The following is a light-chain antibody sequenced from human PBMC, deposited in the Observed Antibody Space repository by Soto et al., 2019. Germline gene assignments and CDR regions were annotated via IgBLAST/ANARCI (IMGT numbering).Light chain of an antibody. CDR1: QQIGDW. J-gene: IGKJ1*01. Sequence: DIEMTQSPSTLSLSVGDRVTITCRASQQIGDWLAWYQHKPGKAPKLLIYKASSLQSGVPSMFSGSGSGAESTLTITSLQPDDFATYFCQQFEAYPWTFGQGTTVAIK. CDR2: KAS. V-gene: IGKV1-5*03. CDR3: QQFEAYPWT.